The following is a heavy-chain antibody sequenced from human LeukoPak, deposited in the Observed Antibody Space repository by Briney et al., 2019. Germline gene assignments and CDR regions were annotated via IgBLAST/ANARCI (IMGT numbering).Heavy chain of an antibody. CDR1: GYTFTTYW. J-gene: IGHJ3*02. CDR2: IYPRDSDT. Sequence: GESLKISCKGSGYTFTTYWIAWVRPVPGEGLELMGIIYPRDSDTRYSPSFQGQVAFSADKSITTAYLQWSSLKASDTAMYYCAKGGYSYGSDAFDIWGQGTMVTVSS. D-gene: IGHD5-18*01. CDR3: AKGGYSYGSDAFDI. V-gene: IGHV5-51*01.